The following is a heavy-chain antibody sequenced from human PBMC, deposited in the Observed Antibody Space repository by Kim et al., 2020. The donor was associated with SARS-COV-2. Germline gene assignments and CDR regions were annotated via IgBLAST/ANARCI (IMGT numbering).Heavy chain of an antibody. V-gene: IGHV4-31*03. CDR3: ARDSHGSGSSLYYYYGMDV. CDR1: GGSISSGGYY. J-gene: IGHJ6*02. D-gene: IGHD3-10*01. Sequence: SETLSLTCTVSGGSISSGGYYWSWIRQHPGKGLEWIGYIYYSGSTYYNPSLKSRVTISVDTSKNQFSLKLSSVTAADTAVYYCARDSHGSGSSLYYYYGMDVWGQGTTVTVSS. CDR2: IYYSGST.